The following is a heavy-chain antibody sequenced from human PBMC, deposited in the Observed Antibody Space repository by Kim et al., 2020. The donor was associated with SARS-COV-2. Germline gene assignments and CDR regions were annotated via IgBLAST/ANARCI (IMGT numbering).Heavy chain of an antibody. V-gene: IGHV5-51*01. CDR1: GYSFTSYW. Sequence: GESLKISCKGSGYSFTSYWIGWVRQMPGKGLEWMGIIYPGDSDTRYSPSFQGQVTISADKSISTAYLQWSSLKASDTAMYYCARIDGYNWNYEADAFDIWGQGTIVNVSS. J-gene: IGHJ3*02. CDR2: IYPGDSDT. D-gene: IGHD1-7*01. CDR3: ARIDGYNWNYEADAFDI.